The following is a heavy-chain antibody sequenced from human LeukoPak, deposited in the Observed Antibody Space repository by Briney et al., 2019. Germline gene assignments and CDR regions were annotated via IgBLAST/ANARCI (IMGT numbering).Heavy chain of an antibody. Sequence: GGSLRLSCAASGFTFSSYSMNWVRQAPGKGLEWVSSISSSSSYIYYADSVKGRFTISRDNAKNSLYLQMNSLRAEDTAVYYCVCESGKVVPAAILGDYWGQGTLVTVSS. J-gene: IGHJ4*02. CDR3: VCESGKVVPAAILGDY. CDR1: GFTFSSYS. CDR2: ISSSSSYI. V-gene: IGHV3-21*01. D-gene: IGHD2-2*01.